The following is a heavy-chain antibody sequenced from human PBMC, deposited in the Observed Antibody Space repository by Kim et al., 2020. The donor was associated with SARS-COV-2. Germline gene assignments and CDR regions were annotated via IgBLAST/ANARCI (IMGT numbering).Heavy chain of an antibody. CDR2: INHSGST. J-gene: IGHJ3*02. CDR3: ARSDELGYCSGGSCYSGVREKAFDI. V-gene: IGHV4-34*01. D-gene: IGHD2-15*01. Sequence: SETLSLTCAVYGGSFSGYYWSWIRQPPGKGLEWIGEINHSGSTNYNPSLKSRVTISVDTSKNQFSLKLSSVTAADTAVYYCARSDELGYCSGGSCYSGVREKAFDIWGQGTMVTVSS. CDR1: GGSFSGYY.